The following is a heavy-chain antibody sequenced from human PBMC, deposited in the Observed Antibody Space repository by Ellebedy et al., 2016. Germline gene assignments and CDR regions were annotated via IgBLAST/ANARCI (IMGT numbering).Heavy chain of an antibody. CDR1: GYTFTSYG. Sequence: ASVKVSCXASGYTFTSYGISWVRQAPGQGLEWMGWISAYNGNTNYAQKLQGRVTMTTDTSTSTAYMELRSLRSDDTAVYYCARDYYDSSGPGFSYYYYYGMDVWGQGTTVTVSS. V-gene: IGHV1-18*01. CDR2: ISAYNGNT. D-gene: IGHD3-22*01. J-gene: IGHJ6*02. CDR3: ARDYYDSSGPGFSYYYYYGMDV.